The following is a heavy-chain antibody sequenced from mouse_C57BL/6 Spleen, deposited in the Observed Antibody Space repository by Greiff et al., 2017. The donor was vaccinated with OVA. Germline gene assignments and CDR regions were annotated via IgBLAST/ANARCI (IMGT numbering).Heavy chain of an antibody. Sequence: EVKLVESGGGLVKPGGSLKLSCAASGFTFSDYGMHWVRQAPEKGLEWVAYISSGSSTIYYADTVKGRFTISRDNAKNTLFLQMTSLRSEDTAMYYCARGMDYDEAWFAYWGQGTLVTVSA. CDR3: ARGMDYDEAWFAY. D-gene: IGHD2-4*01. J-gene: IGHJ3*01. V-gene: IGHV5-17*01. CDR2: ISSGSSTI. CDR1: GFTFSDYG.